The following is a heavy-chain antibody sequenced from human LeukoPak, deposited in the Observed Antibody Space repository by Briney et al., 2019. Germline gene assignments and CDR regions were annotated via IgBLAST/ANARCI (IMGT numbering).Heavy chain of an antibody. CDR1: GYIFTSYH. Sequence: GASVKVSCKASGYIFTSYHLHWVRQAPGQGLEWMGIINPSGGSPNYAQKFQGRVTMTRDMSTSTVNMELSSLRSEDTAVYYCARAQGSYYHYYMDVWGKGTTVTVSS. V-gene: IGHV1-46*01. CDR3: ARAQGSYYHYYMDV. J-gene: IGHJ6*03. CDR2: INPSGGSP. D-gene: IGHD1-26*01.